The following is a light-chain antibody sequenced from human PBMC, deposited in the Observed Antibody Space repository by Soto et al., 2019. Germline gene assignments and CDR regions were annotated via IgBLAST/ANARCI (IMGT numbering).Light chain of an antibody. V-gene: IGKV3-11*01. Sequence: EVVLTQSPATLSLSPGERAPLSCRASQSISNSLAWYQQKPGQAPRLLIYEASNRATGIPARFSGTGSGTDFTLTISSLEPEDFAVYYCQQRYNWPPCTFGQGTKLEIK. J-gene: IGKJ2*02. CDR3: QQRYNWPPCT. CDR1: QSISNS. CDR2: EAS.